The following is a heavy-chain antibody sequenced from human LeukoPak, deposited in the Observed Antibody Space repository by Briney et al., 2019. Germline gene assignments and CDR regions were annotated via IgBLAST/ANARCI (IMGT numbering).Heavy chain of an antibody. D-gene: IGHD5-18*01. CDR2: INPNSGGT. J-gene: IGHJ4*02. V-gene: IGHV1-2*02. Sequence: GASVKVSCKASGYTFTGYYMHWVRQAPGRGLEWMGWINPNSGGTNYAQKFQGRVTMTRDTSISTAYMELSRLRSDDTAVYYCARDLGTAMVRGVDYWGQGTLVTVSS. CDR1: GYTFTGYY. CDR3: ARDLGTAMVRGVDY.